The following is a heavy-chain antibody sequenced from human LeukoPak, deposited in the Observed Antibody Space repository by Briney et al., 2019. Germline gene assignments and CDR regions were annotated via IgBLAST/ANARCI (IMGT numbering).Heavy chain of an antibody. Sequence: ASVKVSCKASGYTFTSCAISWVRQAPGQGFEWMGGFEPEDGKIIYAQKFEGRVTMTEDTSTDTAYMEMSSLRSNDTAIYYCTLAGGEDFRFCFDVWGQGTMVTVSS. CDR3: TLAGGEDFRFCFDV. CDR2: FEPEDGKI. V-gene: IGHV1-24*01. J-gene: IGHJ3*01. D-gene: IGHD3-3*01. CDR1: GYTFTSCA.